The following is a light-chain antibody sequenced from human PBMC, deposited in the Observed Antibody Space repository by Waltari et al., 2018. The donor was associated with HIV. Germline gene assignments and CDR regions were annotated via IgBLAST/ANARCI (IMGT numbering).Light chain of an antibody. Sequence: EIVLTQSPGTLSLSPGERATLSCRDSLSVSSSYLAWYQQKPVQAPRLLIYGASSRATGIPDRFSGSGSGTDFTLTVSRLEPEEFAVYYCQQYGSSPRTFGQGTKVEIK. CDR3: QQYGSSPRT. J-gene: IGKJ2*01. CDR1: LSVSSSY. V-gene: IGKV3-20*01. CDR2: GAS.